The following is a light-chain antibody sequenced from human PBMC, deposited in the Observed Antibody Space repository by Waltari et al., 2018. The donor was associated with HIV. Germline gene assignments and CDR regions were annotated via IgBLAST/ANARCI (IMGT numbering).Light chain of an antibody. V-gene: IGLV2-23*02. J-gene: IGLJ1*01. Sequence: QSALTQPASASASPGQSLTISCTGTSSDVGNYNVVSWYRQLPDKAPQLLIFEVNKRPSGVSNRFSGSKSGNSASLTIAGLLADDEADYYCCSYAGGNSYVFGTGTKVTVL. CDR3: CSYAGGNSYV. CDR2: EVN. CDR1: SSDVGNYNV.